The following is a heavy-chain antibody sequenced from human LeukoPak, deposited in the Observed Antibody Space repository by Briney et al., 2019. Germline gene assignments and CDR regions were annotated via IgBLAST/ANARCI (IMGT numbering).Heavy chain of an antibody. D-gene: IGHD3-16*01. Sequence: SXRLXCAGSGFIFSNYWMHWVRQAPGXGLVWVSRINGSTTYYADSVKGRFTVSRDNSKNTLYLQMNSLTAEDTAVYYCATDWAWGGFDYWGQGVLVTVSS. V-gene: IGHV3-74*01. CDR2: INGSTT. CDR1: GFIFSNYW. CDR3: ATDWAWGGFDY. J-gene: IGHJ4*02.